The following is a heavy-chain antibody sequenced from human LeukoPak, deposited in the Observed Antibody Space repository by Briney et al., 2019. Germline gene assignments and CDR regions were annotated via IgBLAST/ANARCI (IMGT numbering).Heavy chain of an antibody. J-gene: IGHJ3*02. Sequence: GGSLRLSCAASGFTFSSYSMNWVRQAAGKGLEWVSSMRSSSSYIYYADSVKGRFTISRDDAKNSLYLQMNSLRAEDTAVYYCARDHYYDSTGYYYSGAFDIWGQGTMVTVSS. V-gene: IGHV3-21*01. D-gene: IGHD3-22*01. CDR3: ARDHYYDSTGYYYSGAFDI. CDR1: GFTFSSYS. CDR2: MRSSSSYI.